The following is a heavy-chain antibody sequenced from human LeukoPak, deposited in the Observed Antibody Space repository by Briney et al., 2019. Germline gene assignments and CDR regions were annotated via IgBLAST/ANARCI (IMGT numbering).Heavy chain of an antibody. D-gene: IGHD5-18*01. Sequence: PSETLSLTCTVSGGSISSSSYYWSWIRQPAGKGLEWIGRIYPSGSTNYSPSLKTRVTISVDTSKNQFSLKLSSVTAADTAVYYCARTSPGGYSYGYGFEWYFDYWGQGTLVTVSS. V-gene: IGHV4-61*02. CDR1: GGSISSSSYY. CDR3: ARTSPGGYSYGYGFEWYFDY. J-gene: IGHJ4*02. CDR2: IYPSGST.